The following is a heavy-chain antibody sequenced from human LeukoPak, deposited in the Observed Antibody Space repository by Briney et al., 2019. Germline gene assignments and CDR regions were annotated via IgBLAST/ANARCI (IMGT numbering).Heavy chain of an antibody. CDR3: ARKYY. J-gene: IGHJ4*02. Sequence: GGSLRLSCAGSGFTFSSFWMSWVRQAPGKGLEWVANIKEDGSEKYYVDSVKGRFTISRDNAKNSLYLQMNSLRADDTAVYYWARKYYWARGPLVTVSS. CDR1: GFTFSSFW. D-gene: IGHD2/OR15-2a*01. CDR2: IKEDGSEK. V-gene: IGHV3-7*01.